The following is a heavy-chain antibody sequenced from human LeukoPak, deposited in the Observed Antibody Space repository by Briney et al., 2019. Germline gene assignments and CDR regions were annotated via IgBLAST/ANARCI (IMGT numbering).Heavy chain of an antibody. CDR1: GGSISSYY. J-gene: IGHJ4*02. V-gene: IGHV4-59*08. D-gene: IGHD3-10*01. Sequence: SETLSLTCTVSGGSISSYYWSWIRQPPGKGLEGLWYIYYSGSTNYNPSLKSRVTISVDTSKNQFSLTLSAVTAADTAVYYCARQRGQLWFGELPSDFHYWGQGTLVTVFS. CDR3: ARQRGQLWFGELPSDFHY. CDR2: IYYSGST.